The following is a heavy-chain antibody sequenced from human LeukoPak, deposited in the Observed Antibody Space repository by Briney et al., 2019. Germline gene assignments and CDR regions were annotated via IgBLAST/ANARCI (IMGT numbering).Heavy chain of an antibody. V-gene: IGHV4-4*02. CDR1: GGSISSTNL. J-gene: IGHJ5*02. D-gene: IGHD5-18*01. CDR2: IYHSGST. Sequence: SXTLXLTCAVSGGSISSTNLWNWVRQPPGKGLEWIGEIYHSGSTNYNPSLKRRVSISIDKSKNQFSLKLSSVTAADTAIYYCARDDFVDIAMVRLYHWGQGTLVTVXS. CDR3: ARDDFVDIAMVRLYH.